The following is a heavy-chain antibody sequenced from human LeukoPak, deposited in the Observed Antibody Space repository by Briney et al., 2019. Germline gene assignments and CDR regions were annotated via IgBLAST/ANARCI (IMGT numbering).Heavy chain of an antibody. CDR3: ARLPRLWFGESHLSYYYYMDV. D-gene: IGHD3-10*01. J-gene: IGHJ6*03. Sequence: SETLSLTCAVSGGSISSGGYSWSWIRQPPGKGLEWIGYIYYSGSTYYNPSLKSRVTISVDTSKNQFSLKLSSVTAADTAVYYCARLPRLWFGESHLSYYYYMDVWGKGTTVTISS. V-gene: IGHV4-30-4*07. CDR2: IYYSGST. CDR1: GGSISSGGYS.